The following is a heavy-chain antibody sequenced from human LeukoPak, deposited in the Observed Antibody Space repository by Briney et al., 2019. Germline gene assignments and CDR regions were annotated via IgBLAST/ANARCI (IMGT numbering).Heavy chain of an antibody. J-gene: IGHJ4*02. V-gene: IGHV1-2*02. D-gene: IGHD3-16*01. CDR3: AIWAGGNAPVASFDY. CDR2: INLSTGDT. CDR1: GYIFIGYY. Sequence: ASVKVSCKPSGYIFIGYYMHRMRQAPGQGLEWMGWINLSTGDTNYAQKFQGRVTMTRDTSIRTAYMEMSRLRYDDTALYYCAIWAGGNAPVASFDYWGQGTLVTVSS.